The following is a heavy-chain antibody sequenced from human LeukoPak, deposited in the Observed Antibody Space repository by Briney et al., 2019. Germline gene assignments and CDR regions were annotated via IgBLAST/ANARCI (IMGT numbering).Heavy chain of an antibody. CDR1: GGSISSYY. D-gene: IGHD5-18*01. CDR2: ISSSGSTI. V-gene: IGHV3-11*01. J-gene: IGHJ4*02. Sequence: LSLTCTVSGGSISSYYWSWIRQPPGKGLEWVSYISSSGSTIYYADSVKGRFTISRDNAKNSLYLQMNSLRAEDTAVYYCARASGYSYGPAKTNYFDYWGQGTLVTVSS. CDR3: ARASGYSYGPAKTNYFDY.